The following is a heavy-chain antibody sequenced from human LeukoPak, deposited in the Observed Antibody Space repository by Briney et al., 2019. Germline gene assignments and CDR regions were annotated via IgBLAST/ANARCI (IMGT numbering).Heavy chain of an antibody. D-gene: IGHD5-12*01. CDR1: GGSISSGDYY. Sequence: SETLSLTCTVSGGSISSGDYYWSWIRQPPGKGLEWIGYIYYSGSTYYNPSLKSRVTISVDTSKNQFSLKLSSVTAADTAVYYCARAGGYDWFDYWGQGTLVTVSS. J-gene: IGHJ4*02. V-gene: IGHV4-30-4*01. CDR3: ARAGGYDWFDY. CDR2: IYYSGST.